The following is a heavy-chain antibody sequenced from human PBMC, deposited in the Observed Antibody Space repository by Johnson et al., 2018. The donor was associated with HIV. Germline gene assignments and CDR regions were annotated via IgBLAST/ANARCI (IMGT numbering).Heavy chain of an antibody. J-gene: IGHJ3*02. CDR2: IRYDGSNK. Sequence: QVQLVESGGGVVQPGGSLRLSCAASGFPFNTYGMHWVRQAPGKGLEWVAFIRYDGSNKYYADSVKGRFTISRDNSKNTLYLQMNSLRAEDTAVYSCARDRGGYYYDSSGLDAFDIWGQGTMVTVSS. CDR1: GFPFNTYG. CDR3: ARDRGGYYYDSSGLDAFDI. D-gene: IGHD3-22*01. V-gene: IGHV3-30*02.